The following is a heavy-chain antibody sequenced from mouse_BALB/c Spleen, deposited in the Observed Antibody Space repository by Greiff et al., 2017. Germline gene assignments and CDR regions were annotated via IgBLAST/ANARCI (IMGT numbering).Heavy chain of an antibody. Sequence: EVMLVESGGDLVKPGGSLKLSCAASGFTFSSYGMSWVRHTPDKRLEWVATISSGGSYTYYPDSVKGRFTISRDNAKNTLYLQMSSLKSEDTAMYYCASHYDYDAWFAYWGQGTLVTVSA. V-gene: IGHV5-6*02. J-gene: IGHJ3*01. D-gene: IGHD2-4*01. CDR3: ASHYDYDAWFAY. CDR1: GFTFSSYG. CDR2: ISSGGSYT.